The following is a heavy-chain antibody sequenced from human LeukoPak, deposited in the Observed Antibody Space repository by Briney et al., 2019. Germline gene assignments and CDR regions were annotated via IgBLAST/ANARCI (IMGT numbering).Heavy chain of an antibody. Sequence: SETLSITCTVSGGSISSSSYYWGWIRQPPGKGLEWIGSIYYSGSTYYNPSLKSRVTISVDTSKNQFSLKLSSVTAADTAVYYCARRITVTTLFESWFDPWGQGTLVTVSS. CDR3: ARRITVTTLFESWFDP. CDR1: GGSISSSSYY. CDR2: IYYSGST. D-gene: IGHD4-17*01. J-gene: IGHJ5*02. V-gene: IGHV4-39*01.